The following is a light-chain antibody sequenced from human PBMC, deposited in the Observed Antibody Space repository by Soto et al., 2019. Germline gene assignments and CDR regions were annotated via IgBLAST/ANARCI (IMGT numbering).Light chain of an antibody. CDR2: GNS. CDR3: QPYDSSLSGSGV. CDR1: SSNIGAGYD. V-gene: IGLV1-40*01. J-gene: IGLJ2*01. Sequence: QLVLTQPPSVSGAPGQRVTISCTGSSSNIGAGYDVHWYQQLPGTAPKLLIYGNSNRPSGVPDRFSGSKSGTSASLAITGLQAEDEADYYCQPYDSSLSGSGVFGGGTKLTVL.